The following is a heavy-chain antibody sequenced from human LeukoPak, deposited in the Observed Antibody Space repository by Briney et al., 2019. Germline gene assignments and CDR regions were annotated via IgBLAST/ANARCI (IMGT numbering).Heavy chain of an antibody. CDR3: ARLGAGPTYYDFWSGYSSFYFDY. CDR2: ISSSGNT. CDR1: GGSTSSGNYY. V-gene: IGHV4-39*02. D-gene: IGHD3-3*01. Sequence: PSETLSLTCTVSGGSTSSGNYYWGWIRQPPGKGLEWIGGISSSGNTYYNPSFKSRITIFIDTSKNHFSLKLSSVSAADTAVYYCARLGAGPTYYDFWSGYSSFYFDYWGQGTLVTVSS. J-gene: IGHJ4*02.